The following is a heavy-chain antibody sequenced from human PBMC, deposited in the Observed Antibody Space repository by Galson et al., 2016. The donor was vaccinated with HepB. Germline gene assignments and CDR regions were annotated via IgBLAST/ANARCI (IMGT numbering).Heavy chain of an antibody. CDR3: AGRTVVPTAGNWFDP. CDR1: GGSISSSNSY. CDR2: IYYSGST. Sequence: ETLSLTCTVSGGSISSSNSYWGWIRQPPGKGLEWIGSIYYSGSTYYNPSLKSRVTTSVDTSKNQFSLNLGSVTAADTAVYYCAGRTVVPTAGNWFDPWGQGTLVTVSS. D-gene: IGHD2-2*01. J-gene: IGHJ5*02. V-gene: IGHV4-39*07.